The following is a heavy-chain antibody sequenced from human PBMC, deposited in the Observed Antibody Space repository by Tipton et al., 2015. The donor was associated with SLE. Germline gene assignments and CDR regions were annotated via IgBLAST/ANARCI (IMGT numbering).Heavy chain of an antibody. CDR2: VHHTGGN. V-gene: IGHV4-4*01. CDR3: ARGELIEGFDP. CDR1: GLSMTTRPW. Sequence: TLSLTCSVAGLSMTTRPWWTWVRRPPGKGLEWVGEVHHTGGNNYNPSLRSRVTISMDTSKSQFSLTLKSVTAADTAVYFCARGELIEGFDPWGQGTLVTVAA. D-gene: IGHD3-22*01. J-gene: IGHJ5*02.